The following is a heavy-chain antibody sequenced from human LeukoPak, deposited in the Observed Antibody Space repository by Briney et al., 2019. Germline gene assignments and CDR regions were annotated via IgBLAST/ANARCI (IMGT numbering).Heavy chain of an antibody. J-gene: IGHJ3*02. CDR3: ARDGEPYSGSPKYHAFDI. CDR2: ISYDGSNK. V-gene: IGHV3-30-3*01. D-gene: IGHD1-26*01. CDR1: GFTFSSYA. Sequence: PGGSLRLSCAASGFTFSSYAMHWVRQAPGKGLEWVAVISYDGSNKYYADSVKGRFTISRDNSKNTLYLQMNSLRGEDTAGYYCARDGEPYSGSPKYHAFDIWGQGTMVTVSS.